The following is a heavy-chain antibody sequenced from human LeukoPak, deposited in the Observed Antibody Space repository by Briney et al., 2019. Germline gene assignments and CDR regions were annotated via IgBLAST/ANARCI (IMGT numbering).Heavy chain of an antibody. CDR1: GFTFSNAW. CDR3: AREGSGVAGHFDY. D-gene: IGHD6-19*01. V-gene: IGHV3-15*01. J-gene: IGHJ4*02. CDR2: IKSKTDGGTT. Sequence: PGGSLRLSCAASGFTFSNAWMSWVRQAPGKGLEWVGRIKSKTDGGTTDYAAPVKGRFTISRDDSKNTLYLQMNSLRAEDTAVYYCAREGSGVAGHFDYWGQGTLVTVSS.